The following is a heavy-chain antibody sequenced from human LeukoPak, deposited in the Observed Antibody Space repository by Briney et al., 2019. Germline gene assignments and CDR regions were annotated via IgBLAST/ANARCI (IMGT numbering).Heavy chain of an antibody. CDR3: AKRVPYSSSSVYFDN. CDR1: GFTFSNHG. J-gene: IGHJ4*02. Sequence: GGSLRLSCAASGFTFSNHGMSWVRQASGKGLEWVSGVSDSGSDTYYADSVKGRFTVSRDNSKNTLYLQMSSLRAEDTAVYYCAKRVPYSSSSVYFDNWGQGTLVTVSS. V-gene: IGHV3-23*01. D-gene: IGHD6-6*01. CDR2: VSDSGSDT.